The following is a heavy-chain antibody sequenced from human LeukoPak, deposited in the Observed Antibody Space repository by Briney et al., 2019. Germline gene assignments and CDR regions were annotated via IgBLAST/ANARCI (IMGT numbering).Heavy chain of an antibody. J-gene: IGHJ3*01. CDR1: GYSISRGYS. CDR2: MYHSEST. Sequence: KPSETLSLTCAVSGYSISRGYSWGWIRQPPGMGLEWIGNMYHSESTHYNPSLKSRVTISADTSKNQFSLKLSSVTAADTAVYYCARFDHVWETHGMDAFDLWGQGTMLTVSS. CDR3: ARFDHVWETHGMDAFDL. V-gene: IGHV4-38-2*01. D-gene: IGHD3-16*01.